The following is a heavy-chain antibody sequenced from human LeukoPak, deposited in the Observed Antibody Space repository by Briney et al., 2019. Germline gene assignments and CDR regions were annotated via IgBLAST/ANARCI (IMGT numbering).Heavy chain of an antibody. V-gene: IGHV4-34*01. J-gene: IGHJ5*02. CDR3: ARGWWSSTVTNYHWFDP. CDR2: INHSGST. D-gene: IGHD4-17*01. CDR1: GGSFSGYY. Sequence: SETLSLTCAVYGGSFSGYYWSWIRQPPGKGLEWIGEINHSGSTNYNPSLKSRVTISVDTSKSQFSLKLSSVTAADTAVYYCARGWWSSTVTNYHWFDPWGQGTLVTVSS.